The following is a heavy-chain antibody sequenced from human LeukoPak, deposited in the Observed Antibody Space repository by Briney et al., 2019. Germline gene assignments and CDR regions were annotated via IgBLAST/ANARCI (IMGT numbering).Heavy chain of an antibody. J-gene: IGHJ3*02. CDR3: ARVKFDYYDTEGDAFDI. V-gene: IGHV1-2*06. Sequence: ASVKVSCKASGYTFTGYYMHWVRQAPGQGLEWMGRINPNSGGTNYAQKFQGRVTMTRDTSISTAYMELSRLRSDDTAVYYCARVKFDYYDTEGDAFDIWGQGTMVTVSS. D-gene: IGHD3-22*01. CDR1: GYTFTGYY. CDR2: INPNSGGT.